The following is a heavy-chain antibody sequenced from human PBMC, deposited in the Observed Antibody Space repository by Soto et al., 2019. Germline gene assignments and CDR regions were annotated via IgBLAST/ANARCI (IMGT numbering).Heavy chain of an antibody. V-gene: IGHV3-30*18. CDR3: AKGGRGTYYYYYGMDV. Sequence: GGSLRLSCAASGFTFSGYGMHWVRQAPGKGLEWVAVISYDGNNKYYADSVKGRFTISRDNSKNTLYLQMNSLRAEDTAVYYCAKGGRGTYYYYYGMDVWGQGTTVTVSS. CDR1: GFTFSGYG. D-gene: IGHD1-1*01. J-gene: IGHJ6*02. CDR2: ISYDGNNK.